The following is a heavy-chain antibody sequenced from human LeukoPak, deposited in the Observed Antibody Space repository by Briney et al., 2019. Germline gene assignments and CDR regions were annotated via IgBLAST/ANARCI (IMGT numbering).Heavy chain of an antibody. CDR3: ARDGMVRGENWFDP. V-gene: IGHV3-21*01. D-gene: IGHD3-10*01. Sequence: GGSLRLSCAASGFTFSSYSMNWVRQAPGKGLEWVSSISSSSSYIYYADSVKGRFTISRDNAKNSLYLQMNSLRAEDTAVYYCARDGMVRGENWFDPWGQGTLVTVSS. CDR2: ISSSSSYI. J-gene: IGHJ5*02. CDR1: GFTFSSYS.